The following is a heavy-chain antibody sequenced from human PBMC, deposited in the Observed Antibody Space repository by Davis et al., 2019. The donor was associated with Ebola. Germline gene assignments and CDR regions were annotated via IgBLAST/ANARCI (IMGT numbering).Heavy chain of an antibody. CDR1: GFTFSSYA. Sequence: GESLKISCAASGFTFSSYAMHWVRQAPGKGLEWVAVISHDGSNKYYADSVKGRFTISRDNSKNTLYLQMNSLRAEDTAVYYCARATHFDYWGQGTLVTVSS. J-gene: IGHJ4*02. V-gene: IGHV3-30*04. CDR3: ARATHFDY. CDR2: ISHDGSNK. D-gene: IGHD2-15*01.